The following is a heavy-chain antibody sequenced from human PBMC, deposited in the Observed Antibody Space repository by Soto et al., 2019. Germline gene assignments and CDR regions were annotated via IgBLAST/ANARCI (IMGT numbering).Heavy chain of an antibody. J-gene: IGHJ5*02. Sequence: SQTLSLTCVISGDSVSSNTVAWNWIRQSPSRGLEWPGRTYYRSKWYNDYAVSVKSRITINPDTSKNQFSLQLNSVTPEDTAVYFCARDPGSWFDPWGQGTLVTVSS. CDR3: ARDPGSWFDP. V-gene: IGHV6-1*01. CDR2: TYYRSKWYN. CDR1: GDSVSSNTVA.